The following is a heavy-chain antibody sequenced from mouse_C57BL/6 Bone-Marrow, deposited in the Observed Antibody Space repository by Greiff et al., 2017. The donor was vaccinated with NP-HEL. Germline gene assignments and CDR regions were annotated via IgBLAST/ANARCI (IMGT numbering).Heavy chain of an antibody. J-gene: IGHJ4*01. V-gene: IGHV1-9*01. CDR1: GYTFTGYW. CDR3: ARANPYGSSPYYAMDY. CDR2: ILPGRGST. D-gene: IGHD1-1*01. Sequence: VQLQQSGAELMKPGASVKLSCKATGYTFTGYWIEWVKQRPGHGLEWIGEILPGRGSTNYNEKFKGKATFTADTSSNTAYMQLSSLTTEDSAIYYCARANPYGSSPYYAMDYWGQGTSVTVSS.